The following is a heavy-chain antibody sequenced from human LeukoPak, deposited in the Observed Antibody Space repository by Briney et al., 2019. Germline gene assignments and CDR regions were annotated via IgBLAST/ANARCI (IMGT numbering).Heavy chain of an antibody. CDR3: ARAVRSDGGSDY. D-gene: IGHD3-16*01. V-gene: IGHV4-39*07. CDR2: IYYSGST. CDR1: GGSISSSSYY. J-gene: IGHJ4*02. Sequence: PSETLSLTCTVSGGSISSSSYYWGWIRQPPGKGLEWIGSIYYSGSTYYNPSLKSRVTISVDTSKNQFSLKLSSVTAADTAVYYCARAVRSDGGSDYWGQGTLVTVSS.